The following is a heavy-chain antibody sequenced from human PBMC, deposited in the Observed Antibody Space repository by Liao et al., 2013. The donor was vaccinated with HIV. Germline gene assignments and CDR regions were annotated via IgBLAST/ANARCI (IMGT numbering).Heavy chain of an antibody. D-gene: IGHD6-13*01. CDR1: GGSINSVSSY. V-gene: IGHV4-61*02. Sequence: QVHLQESGPGLVKPSQTLSLTCSVSGGSINSVSSYWTWIRQPAGKGLEWIGHLHISGRTIYNPSLKSRITISVDTPKNQFSLKLNSVTAADTAVYYCASERAAAVAEYVQHWGQGTLVTVSS. J-gene: IGHJ1*01. CDR2: LHISGRT. CDR3: ASERAAAVAEYVQH.